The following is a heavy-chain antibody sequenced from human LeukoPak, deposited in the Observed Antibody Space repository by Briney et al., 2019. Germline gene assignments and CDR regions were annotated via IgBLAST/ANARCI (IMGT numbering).Heavy chain of an antibody. V-gene: IGHV1-2*02. Sequence: ASVKVSCKASGYTFTGYYMHWVRQAPGQGLEWMGWINPNSGGTNYAQKFQGRVTMTRDTSISTAYMELSRLRSDDTAVYYCARDPKIDMVRGVISYYYGMDVWGQGTTVTVSS. CDR2: INPNSGGT. D-gene: IGHD3-10*01. CDR1: GYTFTGYY. CDR3: ARDPKIDMVRGVISYYYGMDV. J-gene: IGHJ6*02.